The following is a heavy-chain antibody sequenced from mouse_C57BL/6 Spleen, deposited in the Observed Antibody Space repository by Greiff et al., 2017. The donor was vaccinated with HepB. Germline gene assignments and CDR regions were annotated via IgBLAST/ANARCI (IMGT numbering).Heavy chain of an antibody. CDR3: ARSKYGSSYGDAMDY. Sequence: EVQLVESGGGLVKPGGSLKLSCAASGFTFSSYTMSWVRQTPEKRLEWVATISGGGGNTYYPDSGKGRFTISRDNAKNTLYLQMSSLRSEDTALYYCARSKYGSSYGDAMDYRGKGTSVTVSS. V-gene: IGHV5-9*01. CDR1: GFTFSSYT. CDR2: ISGGGGNT. D-gene: IGHD1-1*01. J-gene: IGHJ4*01.